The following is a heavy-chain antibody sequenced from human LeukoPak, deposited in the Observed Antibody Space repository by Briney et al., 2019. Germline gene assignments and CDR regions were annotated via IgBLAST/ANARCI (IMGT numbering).Heavy chain of an antibody. D-gene: IGHD6-19*01. CDR3: AREGGSGWYSGWFDP. J-gene: IGHJ5*02. Sequence: GGSLRLSCAASGFTFSSYAMSWVRQAPGKGLEWVSAISGSGGSTYYADSLKGRFTISRDNAKNSLYLQMNSLRAEDTALYYCAREGGSGWYSGWFDPWGQGTLVTVSS. V-gene: IGHV3-23*01. CDR2: ISGSGGST. CDR1: GFTFSSYA.